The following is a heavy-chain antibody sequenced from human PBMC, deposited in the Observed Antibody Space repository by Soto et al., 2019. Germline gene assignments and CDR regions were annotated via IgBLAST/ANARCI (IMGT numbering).Heavy chain of an antibody. CDR1: GFTFSSYA. D-gene: IGHD3-22*01. Sequence: LRLSCAASGFTFSSYAMSWVGQAPGKGLEWVSAISGSGGSTYYADSVKGRFTISRDNSKNTLYLQMNSLRAEDTAVYYCAKDTDSSGYTNPYFDYWGQGTLVTVSS. J-gene: IGHJ4*02. CDR3: AKDTDSSGYTNPYFDY. V-gene: IGHV3-23*01. CDR2: ISGSGGST.